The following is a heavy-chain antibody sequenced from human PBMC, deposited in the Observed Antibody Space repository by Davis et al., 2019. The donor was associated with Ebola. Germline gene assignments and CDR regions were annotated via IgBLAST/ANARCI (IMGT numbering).Heavy chain of an antibody. CDR3: ARKMDSSPLSYGMDV. CDR1: GCIFTTYD. D-gene: IGHD6-13*01. Sequence: GESLRIACAASGCIFTTYDIHWVRQAPGKGLEWLALISDDENNKYYADSVKGRVTISRDNYRNTLYLQMNSLRAEDTAVYYCARKMDSSPLSYGMDVWGQGTTVTVSS. CDR2: ISDDENNK. J-gene: IGHJ6*02. V-gene: IGHV3-30-3*02.